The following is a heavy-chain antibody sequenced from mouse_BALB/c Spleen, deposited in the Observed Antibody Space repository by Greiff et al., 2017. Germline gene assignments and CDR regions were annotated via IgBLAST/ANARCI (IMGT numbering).Heavy chain of an antibody. CDR2: ISYSGST. CDR3: AKLWLRRGGYFDY. V-gene: IGHV3-2*02. CDR1: GYSITSDYA. Sequence: EVKLVESGPGLVKPSQSLSLTCTVTGYSITSDYAWNWIRQFPGNKLEWMGYISYSGSTSYNPSLKSRISITRDTSKNQFFLQLNSVTTEDTATYYCAKLWLRRGGYFDYWGQGTTLTVSS. J-gene: IGHJ2*01. D-gene: IGHD2-2*01.